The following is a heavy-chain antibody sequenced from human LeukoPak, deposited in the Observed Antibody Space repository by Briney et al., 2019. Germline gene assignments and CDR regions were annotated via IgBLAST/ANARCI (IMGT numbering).Heavy chain of an antibody. J-gene: IGHJ1*01. D-gene: IGHD6-13*01. CDR1: GYTFTGYY. CDR3: ARGGDSSSWYVYFQH. V-gene: IGHV1-2*02. Sequence: ASVKVSCKASGYTFTGYYMHWVRQAPGQGLEWMGWINPNSSGTNYAQKFQGRVTMTRDTSISTAYMELSRLRSDDTAVYYCARGGDSSSWYVYFQHWGQGTLVTVSS. CDR2: INPNSSGT.